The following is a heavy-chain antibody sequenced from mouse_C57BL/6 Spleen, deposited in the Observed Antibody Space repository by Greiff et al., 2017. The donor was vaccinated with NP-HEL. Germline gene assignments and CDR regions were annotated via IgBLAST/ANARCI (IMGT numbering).Heavy chain of an antibody. CDR3: ARLDGSYYFDY. D-gene: IGHD1-1*01. CDR2: INPNNGGT. CDR1: GYTFTDYN. Sequence: VQLQQSGPELVKPGASVKIPCKASGYTFTDYNMDWVKQSHGKSLEWIGDINPNNGGTIYNQKFKGKATLTVDKSSSTAYMELRSLTSEDTAVYYCARLDGSYYFDYWGQGTTLTVSS. J-gene: IGHJ2*01. V-gene: IGHV1-18*01.